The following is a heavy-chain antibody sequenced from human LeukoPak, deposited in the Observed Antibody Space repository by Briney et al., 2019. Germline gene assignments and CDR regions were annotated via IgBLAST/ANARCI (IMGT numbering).Heavy chain of an antibody. V-gene: IGHV3-11*01. CDR2: ISSSGSTI. CDR3: ARDAITMVRGVKY. J-gene: IGHJ4*02. D-gene: IGHD3-10*01. CDR1: GFTFSDYY. Sequence: NSGGSLRLSCAASGFTFSDYYMSWIRQAPGKGLEWVSYISSSGSTIYYADSVKGRFTISRDNAKNSLYLQMNSLRAEDTAVYYCARDAITMVRGVKYWGQGTLVTVSS.